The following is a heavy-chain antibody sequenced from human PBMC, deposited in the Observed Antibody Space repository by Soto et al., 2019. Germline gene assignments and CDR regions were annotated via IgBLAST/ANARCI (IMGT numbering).Heavy chain of an antibody. Sequence: APVKVSCKASGYTFSNYSISWARHAPGQRLEWMGWINAGNGNTKYSQKFQGRVTITRDTSASTAYMELSSLRSEDTAVYYCARGLRGGDADWFDPWGQGTLVTVSS. V-gene: IGHV1-3*01. D-gene: IGHD2-21*02. CDR2: INAGNGNT. J-gene: IGHJ5*02. CDR1: GYTFSNYS. CDR3: ARGLRGGDADWFDP.